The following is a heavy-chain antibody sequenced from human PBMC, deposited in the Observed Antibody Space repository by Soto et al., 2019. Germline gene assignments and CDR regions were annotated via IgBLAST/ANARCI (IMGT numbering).Heavy chain of an antibody. V-gene: IGHV4-39*01. Sequence: SETLYLTCTVSGGSISSSSYYWGWIRQPPGKGLEWIGSIYYSGSTYYNPSLKSRVTISVDTSKNQFSLKLSSVTAADTAVYYCARQKLCGYYQFPNWFDPCGQXTLVTVSS. D-gene: IGHD3-22*01. CDR3: ARQKLCGYYQFPNWFDP. CDR1: GGSISSSSYY. CDR2: IYYSGST. J-gene: IGHJ5*02.